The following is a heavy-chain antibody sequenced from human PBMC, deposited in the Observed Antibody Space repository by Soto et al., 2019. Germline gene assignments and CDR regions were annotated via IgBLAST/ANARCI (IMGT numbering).Heavy chain of an antibody. CDR1: GFTFSSYA. CDR2: ISGSGGST. CDR3: AKDLTNWGSDAFDI. Sequence: GGSLRLSCAASGFTFSSYAMSWVRQAPGKGLEWVSAISGSGGSTYYADSVKGRCTIARDNSKNTLCLQMNSLRAEGTAVYYCAKDLTNWGSDAFDIGGQGTMVTVSS. D-gene: IGHD7-27*01. J-gene: IGHJ3*02. V-gene: IGHV3-23*01.